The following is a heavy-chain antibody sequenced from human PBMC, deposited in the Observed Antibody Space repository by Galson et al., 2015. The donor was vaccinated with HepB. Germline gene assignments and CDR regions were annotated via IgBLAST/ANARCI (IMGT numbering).Heavy chain of an antibody. CDR1: GFSLSTSGMR. D-gene: IGHD3-16*01. V-gene: IGHV2-70*04. CDR2: IDWDDDK. Sequence: PALVKPTQTLTLTCTFSGFSLSTSGMRVSWIRQPPGKALEWLARIDWDDDKYYSTSLKTRLTISKDTSKNQVVLTMTNMDPVDTATYYCARIGNDLGRDGMDVWGQGTTVTVSS. J-gene: IGHJ6*02. CDR3: ARIGNDLGRDGMDV.